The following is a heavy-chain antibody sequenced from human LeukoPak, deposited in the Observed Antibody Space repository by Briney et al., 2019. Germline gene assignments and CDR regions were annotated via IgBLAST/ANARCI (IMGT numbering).Heavy chain of an antibody. D-gene: IGHD4-17*01. J-gene: IGHJ3*02. CDR1: GGIFTSYA. V-gene: IGHV1-69*05. CDR2: ISPMSGRA. Sequence: SVKVSCKASGGIFTSYAINWVRQAPGQGLEWMGRISPMSGRANYAQKFQGRVTITTDESTSTVYMELSSLRSEDTAVYYCARDHPPRRTTLTLIIWGQGTMVTVSS. CDR3: ARDHPPRRTTLTLII.